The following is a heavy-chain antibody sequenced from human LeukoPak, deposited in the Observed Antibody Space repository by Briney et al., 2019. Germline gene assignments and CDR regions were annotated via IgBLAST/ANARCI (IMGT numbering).Heavy chain of an antibody. CDR3: ARDWGNDAPMDA. CDR2: IWHRGNNE. J-gene: IGHJ5*02. D-gene: IGHD1-1*01. V-gene: IGHV3-33*01. CDR1: GFTFKDYG. Sequence: GGSLRLSCEASGFTFKDYGMHWVRQAPGKGLEWVAVIWHRGNNENYADSVKGRFTISRDNSKNTLYLQMNSLRADDTAVYYCARDWGNDAPMDAWGQGTLVTVSS.